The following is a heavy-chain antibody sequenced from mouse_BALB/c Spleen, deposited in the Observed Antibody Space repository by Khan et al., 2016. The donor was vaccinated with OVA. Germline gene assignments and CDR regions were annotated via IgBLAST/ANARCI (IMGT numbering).Heavy chain of an antibody. V-gene: IGHV9-3-1*01. CDR1: GFTFTNYG. CDR2: INTYTGEP. D-gene: IGHD2-14*01. Sequence: QVQLKQSGPELKKPGETVQISCKASGFTFTNYGMNWVKQAPGKGLKWMGWINTYTGEPTFVDDFKGRFAFSLETSASTAYLQINSLKNEDTATYFCARVGYNGTMDCWGQGTSVTVSS. J-gene: IGHJ4*01. CDR3: ARVGYNGTMDC.